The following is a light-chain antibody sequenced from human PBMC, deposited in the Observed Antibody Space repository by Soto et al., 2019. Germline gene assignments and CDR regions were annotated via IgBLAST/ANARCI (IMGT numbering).Light chain of an antibody. CDR2: SNN. Sequence: QSVLTQPPSASGTPGQRVTLSCSGSSPNIGRHTVNWYQQLPGTAPKFLVDSNNQRPSGVPDRFSGSKSGTSASLAISGLQSEDEADYYCAAWDANLNGVIFGGGTKLTVL. CDR1: SPNIGRHT. V-gene: IGLV1-44*01. CDR3: AAWDANLNGVI. J-gene: IGLJ2*01.